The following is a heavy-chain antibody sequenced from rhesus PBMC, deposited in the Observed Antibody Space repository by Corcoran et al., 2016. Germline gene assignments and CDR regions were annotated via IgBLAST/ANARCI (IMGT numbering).Heavy chain of an antibody. CDR3: ARLYYFDSGYGFDY. J-gene: IGHJ4*01. V-gene: IGHV4-80*01. CDR1: GGSFSNYW. D-gene: IGHD3-28*01. Sequence: QVQLQESGPGLVKPSETLSLTCAVSGGSFSNYWWSWIRQPPWTGLEWIGEINGNSGNTNHNPSLKSRVTISKDASKNQFSLKLSSVTAADTAVYWCARLYYFDSGYGFDYWGQGVLVTVSS. CDR2: INGNSGNT.